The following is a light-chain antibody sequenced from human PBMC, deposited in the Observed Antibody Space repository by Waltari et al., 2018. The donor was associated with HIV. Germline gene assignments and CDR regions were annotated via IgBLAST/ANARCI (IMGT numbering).Light chain of an antibody. Sequence: DIHMTQSPSTLSAFVGDRVFIPCRASQPISNWLAWYQQKPGKAPKHLIHRASILESGVSARFSGSGSGTEFTLIIDTLQVDDFATYYCQQYHTDPSFGQGTRLEFK. CDR1: QPISNW. CDR2: RAS. V-gene: IGKV1-5*03. CDR3: QQYHTDPS. J-gene: IGKJ5*01.